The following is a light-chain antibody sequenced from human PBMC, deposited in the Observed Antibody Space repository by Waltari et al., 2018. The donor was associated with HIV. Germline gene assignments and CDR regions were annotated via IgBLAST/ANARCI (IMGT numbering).Light chain of an antibody. J-gene: IGLJ3*02. CDR3: ATWDDSLSGWV. V-gene: IGLV1-44*01. CDR1: SSNIATIT. CDR2: TNN. Sequence: QSVLPQPPSPSGTPGQRVTISCSGSSSNIATITLTCYQQLPGTAPKLLIYTNNQRPSGVPARFSGSKSGTSASLAISGLQSDDDADYYCATWDDSLSGWVFGGGTRLTVL.